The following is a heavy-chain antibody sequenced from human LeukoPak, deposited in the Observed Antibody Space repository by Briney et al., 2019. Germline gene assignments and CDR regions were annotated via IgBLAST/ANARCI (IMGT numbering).Heavy chain of an antibody. CDR2: IKQDGSEK. D-gene: IGHD1-26*01. Sequence: GGSLRLSCAASGFTFSSYWMSWVRQAPGKGLEWVANIKQDGSEKYYVDSVEGRFTISRDNAKNSLYMQMNGLRAEDTAVYYCARDLRTRYSGSYSDYWGQGTLVTVSS. CDR3: ARDLRTRYSGSYSDY. J-gene: IGHJ4*02. V-gene: IGHV3-7*01. CDR1: GFTFSSYW.